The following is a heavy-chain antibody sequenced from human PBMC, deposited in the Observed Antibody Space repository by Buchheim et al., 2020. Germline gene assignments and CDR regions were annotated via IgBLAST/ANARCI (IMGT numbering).Heavy chain of an antibody. CDR2: ISYDGSNK. V-gene: IGHV3-30-3*01. CDR1: GFTFSSYA. CDR3: ARTAVLRFLEWLLSS. J-gene: IGHJ4*02. Sequence: QVQLVESGGGVVQPGRSLRLSCAASGFTFSSYAMHWVRQAPGKGLEWVAVISYDGSNKYYADSVKGRFNISRDNSKNPLYLQMNSLRAEDTAVYYCARTAVLRFLEWLLSSWGQGTL. D-gene: IGHD3-3*01.